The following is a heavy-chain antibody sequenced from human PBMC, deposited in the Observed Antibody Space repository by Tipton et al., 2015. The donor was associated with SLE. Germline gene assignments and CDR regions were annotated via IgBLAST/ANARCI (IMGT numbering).Heavy chain of an antibody. J-gene: IGHJ6*02. V-gene: IGHV3-30*04. Sequence: SLRLSCAASGFTFSSYAMHWVRQAPGKGLEWVAVISYDGSNKYYADSVKGRFTISRDNSKNTLYLQMNSLRAEDTAVYYCARARLGYSSVDDYYYYGMDVWGQGTTVTVSS. D-gene: IGHD6-25*01. CDR2: ISYDGSNK. CDR1: GFTFSSYA. CDR3: ARARLGYSSVDDYYYYGMDV.